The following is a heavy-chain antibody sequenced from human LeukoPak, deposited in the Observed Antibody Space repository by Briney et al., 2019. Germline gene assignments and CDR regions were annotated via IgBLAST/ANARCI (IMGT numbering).Heavy chain of an antibody. CDR1: GGSISSYY. CDR2: MSYSGST. D-gene: IGHD6-19*01. J-gene: IGHJ2*01. CDR3: ARAPDLVLAVWYFDL. V-gene: IGHV4-59*01. Sequence: PSETLSLTCTVSGGSISSYYWSWIRQPPGKGLEWIGYMSYSGSTNYNPSLKSRVTISVATSKNQFSLNLNSVTAADAAVYYCARAPDLVLAVWYFDLWGRGTLVTVSS.